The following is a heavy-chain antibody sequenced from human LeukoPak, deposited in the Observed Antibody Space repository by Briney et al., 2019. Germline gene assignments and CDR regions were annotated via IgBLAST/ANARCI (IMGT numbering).Heavy chain of an antibody. CDR1: GYTFTSYG. V-gene: IGHV1-18*01. CDR2: ISAYNGNT. D-gene: IGHD3-9*01. J-gene: IGHJ4*02. Sequence: ASVKVSCKASGYTFTSYGISWVRQAPGQGLEWMGWISAYNGNTNYAQKLQGRVTMTTDTSTSTAYMGLRSLRSDDTAVYYCARESGDILTGYPNIDHWGQGTLVTVSS. CDR3: ARESGDILTGYPNIDH.